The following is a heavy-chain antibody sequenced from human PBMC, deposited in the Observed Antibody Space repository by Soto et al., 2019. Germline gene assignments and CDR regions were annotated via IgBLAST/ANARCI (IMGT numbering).Heavy chain of an antibody. V-gene: IGHV4-4*02. CDR3: ARSTVTEDF. CDR1: GDSISRKYW. D-gene: IGHD4-17*01. J-gene: IGHJ4*02. Sequence: SETLSLPCAVSGDSISRKYWWSWVRQTPGKGLEWIGEIYHSGSTNYSPSLKSRVTISVDKAKNQFSLRLSSVTAADTATYFCARSTVTEDFWGQGTLVTVSS. CDR2: IYHSGST.